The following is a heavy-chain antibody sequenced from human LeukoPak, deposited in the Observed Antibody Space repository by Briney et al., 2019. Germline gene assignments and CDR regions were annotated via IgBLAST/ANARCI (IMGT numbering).Heavy chain of an antibody. CDR3: ARSKGLWFGESTGGYDWFDP. CDR2: INHSGST. CDR1: GGSFSGYY. V-gene: IGHV4-34*01. J-gene: IGHJ5*02. D-gene: IGHD3-10*01. Sequence: PSETLSLTCAVYGGSFSGYYWSWIRQPPGKGLEWIGEINHSGSTNYNPSLKSRVTISVDTSKNQFSLKLSSVTAADTAVYYCARSKGLWFGESTGGYDWFDPWGQGTLVTVSS.